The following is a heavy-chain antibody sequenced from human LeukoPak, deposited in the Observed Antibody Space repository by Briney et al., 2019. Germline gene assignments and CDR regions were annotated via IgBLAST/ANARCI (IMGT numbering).Heavy chain of an antibody. CDR1: GYTFTSYA. CDR2: INAGNGNT. D-gene: IGHD6-19*01. CDR3: ARDLVGIAVAAPLH. J-gene: IGHJ4*02. V-gene: IGHV1-3*01. Sequence: ASVTVSCTASGYTFTSYAMHWVRQAPGQRLEWMGWINAGNGNTKYSQKFQGRVTITRDTSASTAYMELSSLRSEDTAVYYCARDLVGIAVAAPLHWGQGTLVTVSS.